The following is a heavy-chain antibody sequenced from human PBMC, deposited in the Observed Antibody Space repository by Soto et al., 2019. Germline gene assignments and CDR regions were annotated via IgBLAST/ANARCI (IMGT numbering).Heavy chain of an antibody. CDR3: ARDGSYSYGSLADTGVNDY. CDR2: IIPIFGTA. Sequence: GASVKVSCKASGGTFSSYAISWVRQAPGQGLEWMGGIIPIFGTANYAQKFQGRVTITADESTSTAYMELSSLRSEDTAVYYCARDGSYSYGSLADTGVNDYWGQGTLVTVSS. V-gene: IGHV1-69*13. J-gene: IGHJ4*02. D-gene: IGHD5-18*01. CDR1: GGTFSSYA.